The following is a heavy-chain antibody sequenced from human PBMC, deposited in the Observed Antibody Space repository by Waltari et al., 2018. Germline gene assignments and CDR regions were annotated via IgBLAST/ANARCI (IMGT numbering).Heavy chain of an antibody. CDR3: ARANEQQLVFGH. CDR2: IYCGGST. Sequence: EVQLVETGGGLIQPGGSLRLSCAASGFTVSSNYMSWVRQAPGKGLVCVSVIYCGGSTYYADSVKGRFTISRDNSKNTLYLQMNSLRAEDTAVYYCARANEQQLVFGHWGQGTLVTVSS. D-gene: IGHD6-13*01. V-gene: IGHV3-53*02. CDR1: GFTVSSNY. J-gene: IGHJ1*01.